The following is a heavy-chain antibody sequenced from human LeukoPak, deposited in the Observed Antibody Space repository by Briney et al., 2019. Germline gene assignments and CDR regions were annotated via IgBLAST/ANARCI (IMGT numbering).Heavy chain of an antibody. Sequence: ASVKVSCKASGYTSTGYYMHWVRQAPGHGLEWMGWINPNSGGTNYAQKFQGRVTLTRDTSISTAYMEVSRLRSDDTAVYYCARAAGGAPGDYWGQGTLVTVSS. J-gene: IGHJ4*02. D-gene: IGHD6-13*01. CDR2: INPNSGGT. CDR1: GYTSTGYY. V-gene: IGHV1-2*02. CDR3: ARAAGGAPGDY.